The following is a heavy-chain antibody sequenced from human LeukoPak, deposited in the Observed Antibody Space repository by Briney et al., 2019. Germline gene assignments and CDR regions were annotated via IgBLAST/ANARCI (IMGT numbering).Heavy chain of an antibody. V-gene: IGHV4-34*01. Sequence: KASETLSLTCAVYGGSFSGYYWSWIRQPPGKGLEWIGEINHSGSTNYNPSLKSRVTISVDTSKNQFSLKLSSVTAADTAVYYCARGVGDYPPNFVDYWGQGTLVTVSS. CDR3: ARGVGDYPPNFVDY. D-gene: IGHD4-17*01. J-gene: IGHJ4*02. CDR2: INHSGST. CDR1: GGSFSGYY.